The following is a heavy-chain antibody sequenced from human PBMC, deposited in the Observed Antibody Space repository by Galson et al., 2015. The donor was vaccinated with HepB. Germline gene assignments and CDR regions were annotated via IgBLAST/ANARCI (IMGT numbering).Heavy chain of an antibody. V-gene: IGHV4-34*01. CDR1: GESFSGYY. CDR2: INHSGST. Sequence: SETLSLTCAVYGESFSGYYWTWIRQPPGKGLEWIGEINHSGSTNYNPSLRSRVTISVDTSKNQFSLNLSSVTASDTAIYYCARHRITMIRGGLDPWGQGILVTVSS. CDR3: ARHRITMIRGGLDP. J-gene: IGHJ5*02. D-gene: IGHD3-10*01.